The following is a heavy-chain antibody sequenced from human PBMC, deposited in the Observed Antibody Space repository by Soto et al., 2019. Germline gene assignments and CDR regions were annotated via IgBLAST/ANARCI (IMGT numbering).Heavy chain of an antibody. J-gene: IGHJ6*02. V-gene: IGHV3-23*01. Sequence: GGSLRLSCAASGFTFSSYAMSWVRQAPGKGLEWVSAISGSGGSTYYADSVKGRFTISRDNSKNTLYLQMNSLRAEDTAVYYCAKKGRGHEARTTVTRYYYYYYYGMDVWGQGTTVTVSS. D-gene: IGHD4-17*01. CDR2: ISGSGGST. CDR1: GFTFSSYA. CDR3: AKKGRGHEARTTVTRYYYYYYYGMDV.